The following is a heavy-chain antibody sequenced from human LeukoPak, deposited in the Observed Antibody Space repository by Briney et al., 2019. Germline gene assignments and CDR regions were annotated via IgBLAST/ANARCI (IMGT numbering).Heavy chain of an antibody. CDR1: GFTFSSYG. Sequence: PGGSLRLSCAASGFTFSSYGMHWVRQAPGKGLEWVSSISSSSSYIYYADSVKGRFTISRDNAKNSLYLQMNSLRAEDTAVYYCARAKDGDYGPGDFWGQEPWSPSPQ. V-gene: IGHV3-21*01. D-gene: IGHD4-17*01. CDR3: ARAKDGDYGPGDF. CDR2: ISSSSSYI. J-gene: IGHJ4*01.